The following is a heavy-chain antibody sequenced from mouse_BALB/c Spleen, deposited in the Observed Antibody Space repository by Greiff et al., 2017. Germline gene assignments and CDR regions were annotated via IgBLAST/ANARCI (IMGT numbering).Heavy chain of an antibody. CDR2: IRNKANGYTT. V-gene: IGHV7-3*02. CDR3: ARTGSTFAY. D-gene: IGHD1-1*01. CDR1: GFTFTDYY. J-gene: IGHJ3*01. Sequence: EVMLVESGGGLVQPGGSLRLSCATSGFTFTDYYMSWVRQPPGKALEWLGFIRNKANGYTTEYSASVKGRFTISRDNSQSILYLQMNTLRAEDSATYYCARTGSTFAYWGQGTLVTVSA.